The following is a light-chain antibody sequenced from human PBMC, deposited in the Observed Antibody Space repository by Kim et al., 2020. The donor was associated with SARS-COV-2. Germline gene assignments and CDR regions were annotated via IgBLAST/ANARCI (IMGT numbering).Light chain of an antibody. CDR2: GKN. J-gene: IGLJ2*01. CDR3: NSRDSSGPVV. Sequence: VALGQTVRTTGEGDSLRSYDASWYQQKPGQAPVLVIYGKNTRPSGIPDRVSGSSAGNTASLTITGAQAEDEADYYCNSRDSSGPVVFGGGTQLTVL. V-gene: IGLV3-19*01. CDR1: SLRSYD.